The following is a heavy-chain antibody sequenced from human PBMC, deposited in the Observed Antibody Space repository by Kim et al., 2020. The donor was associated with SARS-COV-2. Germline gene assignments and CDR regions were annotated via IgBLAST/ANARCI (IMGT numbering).Heavy chain of an antibody. J-gene: IGHJ4*02. CDR3: ARDEAIVGATPFDY. CDR2: INHSGST. V-gene: IGHV4-34*01. Sequence: SETLSLTCAVYGGSFSGYYWSWIRQPPGKGLEWIGEINHSGSTNYNPSLKSRVTISVDTSKNQFSLKLSSVTAADTAVYYCARDEAIVGATPFDYWGQGTLVTVSS. CDR1: GGSFSGYY. D-gene: IGHD1-26*01.